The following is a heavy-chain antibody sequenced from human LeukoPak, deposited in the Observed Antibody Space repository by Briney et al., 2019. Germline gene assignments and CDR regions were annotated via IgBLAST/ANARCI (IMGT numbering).Heavy chain of an antibody. CDR1: GGSISSSSYY. CDR3: ARGRGSKFDY. Sequence: SETLSLTCTVSGGSISSSSYYWGWIRQPPGKGLEWIGSIYYSGSTYYNPSLKSRVTISVDTSKNQFSLKLSSVTAADTAVYYCARGRGSKFDYWGQGTLVTVSS. J-gene: IGHJ4*02. V-gene: IGHV4-39*01. D-gene: IGHD3-16*01. CDR2: IYYSGST.